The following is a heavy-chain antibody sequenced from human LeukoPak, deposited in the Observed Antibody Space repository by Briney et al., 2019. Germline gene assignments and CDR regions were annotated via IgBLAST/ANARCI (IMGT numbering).Heavy chain of an antibody. J-gene: IGHJ4*02. CDR1: GFTFRNAW. V-gene: IGHV3-15*01. CDR3: TTDDKPLRYFDWLPWAY. Sequence: GGSLRLSCAASGFTFRNAWMSWVRQAPGKGLEWVGRIKSKTDGGTTDYAAPVKGRFTISRDDSKNTLYLQMNSLKTEDTAVYYCTTDDKPLRYFDWLPWAYWGQGTLVTVSS. CDR2: IKSKTDGGTT. D-gene: IGHD3-9*01.